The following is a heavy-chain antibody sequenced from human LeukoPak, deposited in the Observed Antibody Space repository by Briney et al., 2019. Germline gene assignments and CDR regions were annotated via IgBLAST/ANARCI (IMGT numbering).Heavy chain of an antibody. CDR2: INPNSGGT. CDR3: ARVQFYYDSMGAFDI. CDR1: GYTFTGYY. Sequence: ASVKVSCKASGYTFTGYYMHGVRQAPGQGLEWMGWINPNSGGTNYAQKFQGRVTMTRDTPISTAYMELSRLRSDDTAVYYCARVQFYYDSMGAFDIWGQGTMVTVSS. J-gene: IGHJ3*02. V-gene: IGHV1-2*02. D-gene: IGHD3-22*01.